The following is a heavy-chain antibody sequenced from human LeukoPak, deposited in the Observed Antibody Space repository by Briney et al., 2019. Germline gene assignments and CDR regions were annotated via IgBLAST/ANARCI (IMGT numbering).Heavy chain of an antibody. J-gene: IGHJ3*02. Sequence: GGSPRLSCAASGFTFSTCAMGWARHAPGKGLEWVALILYDGSSKYFGDSVKGRFTISIDNSKNTVYLQMNSLRAEDMAVYYCARGRFGELSAATFDIWGQGTMVTVSS. CDR1: GFTFSTCA. CDR3: ARGRFGELSAATFDI. D-gene: IGHD3-10*01. V-gene: IGHV3-33*08. CDR2: ILYDGSSK.